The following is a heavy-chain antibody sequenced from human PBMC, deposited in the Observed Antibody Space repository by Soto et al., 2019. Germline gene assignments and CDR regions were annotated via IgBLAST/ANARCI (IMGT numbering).Heavy chain of an antibody. CDR3: AHDSVGSYGLDV. V-gene: IGHV2-5*02. CDR2: WDDDK. Sequence: WDDDKRYSPSLKNRLTITKDTSKNQVVLTMTNMDPVDTATYYCAHDSVGSYGLDVWGQGTTVNVSS. D-gene: IGHD2-15*01. J-gene: IGHJ6*02.